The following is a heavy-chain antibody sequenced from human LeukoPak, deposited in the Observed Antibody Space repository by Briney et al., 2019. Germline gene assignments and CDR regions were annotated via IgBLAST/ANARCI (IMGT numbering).Heavy chain of an antibody. CDR3: ARRSNWFDP. CDR2: INHSGST. V-gene: IGHV4-34*01. Sequence: SETLSLTCAVYGGSFSGYYWSWIRQPPGKGLEWIGEINHSGSTNYNPSLRSRVTISVDTSKNQFSLKLSSVTAADTAVYYCARRSNWFDPWGQGTLVTVSS. J-gene: IGHJ5*02. CDR1: GGSFSGYY.